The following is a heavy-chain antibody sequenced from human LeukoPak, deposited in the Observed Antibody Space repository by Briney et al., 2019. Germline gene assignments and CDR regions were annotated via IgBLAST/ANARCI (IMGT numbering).Heavy chain of an antibody. CDR2: IHTSGST. V-gene: IGHV4-61*02. J-gene: IGHJ4*02. CDR3: ASFDYDLCYFDY. D-gene: IGHD3-16*01. CDR1: GGSISSGSYY. Sequence: PSETLSLTCTVSGGSISSGSYYWSWIRQPAGKGLEFIGRIHTSGSTNYNPSLKSRVTISVDTSKNQFSLKVSSVTAADTAVYYCASFDYDLCYFDYWGQGILVTVSS.